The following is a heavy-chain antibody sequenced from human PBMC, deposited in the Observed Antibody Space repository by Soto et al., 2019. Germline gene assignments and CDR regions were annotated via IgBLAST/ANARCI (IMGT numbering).Heavy chain of an antibody. V-gene: IGHV1-18*04. CDR2: ISAYSGYT. D-gene: IGHD4-17*01. J-gene: IGHJ4*01. Sequence: QVQLVQSGAEVKKPGASVKVSCKASGYTFTTYGITWVRQAPGQGLEWMGWISAYSGYTNYAQKLQGRLTVTTDTSTNTAYMDLRSLRSDDTAVYYCARVVKAGDYGDYGRYYFDYWGHGTLVTVSS. CDR3: ARVVKAGDYGDYGRYYFDY. CDR1: GYTFTTYG.